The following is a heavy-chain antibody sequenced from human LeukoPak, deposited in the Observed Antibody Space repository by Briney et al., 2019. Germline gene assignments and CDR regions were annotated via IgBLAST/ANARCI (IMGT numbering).Heavy chain of an antibody. CDR1: GGSISSYY. J-gene: IGHJ3*01. CDR3: ARERQIAVVTGSTFDL. Sequence: SETLSLTCTVSGGSISSYYWSWIRQPPGKGLEWIGYIYYSGSTNYNPSLKSRVTISVDTSKNQFSLKLRSVTAADTAVYYCARERQIAVVTGSTFDLWGPGALVIVSA. CDR2: IYYSGST. V-gene: IGHV4-59*01. D-gene: IGHD1-14*01.